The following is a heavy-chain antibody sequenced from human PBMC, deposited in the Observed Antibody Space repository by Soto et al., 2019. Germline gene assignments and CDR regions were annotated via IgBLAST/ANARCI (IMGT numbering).Heavy chain of an antibody. CDR1: GGSISNYY. CDR2: MYYNGNI. CDR3: ASRGNLFAS. Sequence: SETLSLTCNVPGGSISNYYWTWVRQSPEKGLEWIGYMYYNGNINYNPSLKSRVTISIDTSKNQFSLTLKSVTAADTAVYYCASRGNLFASWGQGALVTVSS. V-gene: IGHV4-59*01. J-gene: IGHJ5*01. D-gene: IGHD3-10*01.